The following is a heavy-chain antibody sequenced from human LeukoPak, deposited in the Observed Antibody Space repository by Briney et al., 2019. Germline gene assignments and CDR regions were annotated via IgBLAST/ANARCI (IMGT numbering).Heavy chain of an antibody. CDR1: GYTFTSYY. D-gene: IGHD3-10*01. Sequence: GASVKVSCKASGYTFTSYYMHCVRQGPGQGLEWMGIINPSGGSTSYAQKFQGRVTMTRDMSTSTVYMELSSLRSEDTAVYYCARAGSGSRLTFDYWGQGTLVTVSS. J-gene: IGHJ4*02. V-gene: IGHV1-46*01. CDR3: ARAGSGSRLTFDY. CDR2: INPSGGST.